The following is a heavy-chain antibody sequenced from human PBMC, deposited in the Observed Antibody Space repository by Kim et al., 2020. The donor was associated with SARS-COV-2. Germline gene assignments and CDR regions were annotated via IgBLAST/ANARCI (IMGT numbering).Heavy chain of an antibody. CDR2: IFFTGST. D-gene: IGHD2-2*01. Sequence: SETLSLTCTVSGGSVSSGSYYWSWIRQPPGKGLEWIGNIFFTGSTPYNPSLKSRVTMSVHTSKNQFSLRLTSVTAADTAVYYCAREPIIPAAPADHWGQGTLVRVSS. J-gene: IGHJ4*02. CDR1: GGSVSSGSYY. V-gene: IGHV4-61*01. CDR3: AREPIIPAAPADH.